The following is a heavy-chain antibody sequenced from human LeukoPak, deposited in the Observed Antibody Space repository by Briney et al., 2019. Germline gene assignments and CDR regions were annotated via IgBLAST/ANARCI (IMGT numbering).Heavy chain of an antibody. Sequence: SVKVSCKASGGTFSSYAISWVRQAPGQGLEWMGGIIPIFGTANYAQKFQGRVTITAGESTSTAYMELSSLRSEDTAVYYCARDLGKVRGAHPFDPWGQGTLVTVSS. J-gene: IGHJ5*02. CDR2: IIPIFGTA. V-gene: IGHV1-69*01. CDR1: GGTFSSYA. D-gene: IGHD3-10*01. CDR3: ARDLGKVRGAHPFDP.